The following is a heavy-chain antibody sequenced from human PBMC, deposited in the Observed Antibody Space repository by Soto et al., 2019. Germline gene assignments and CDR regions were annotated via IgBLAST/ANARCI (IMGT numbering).Heavy chain of an antibody. CDR2: IYYSGST. CDR1: GGSISSYY. Sequence: SETLSLTCTVSGGSISSYYWSWIRQPPGKGLEWIGYIYYSGSTNYNPSLKSRVTISVDTSKNQFSLKLSSVTAADTAVYYCARGSMVYAMTVDYWGQGTLVTVSS. CDR3: ARGSMVYAMTVDY. J-gene: IGHJ4*02. D-gene: IGHD2-8*01. V-gene: IGHV4-59*01.